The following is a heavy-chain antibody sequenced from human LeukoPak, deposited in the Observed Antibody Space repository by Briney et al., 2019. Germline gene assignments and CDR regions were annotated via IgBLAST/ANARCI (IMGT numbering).Heavy chain of an antibody. Sequence: KPSETLSLTCNVSGDSVPSHYWSWIRRPPGKRLEWIGFILYTGSANYNPSLESRISISVDTSKSQFSLTVKSVTAADTAVYYCARVRRVSSSYSTNYYYMLGWVKGTTVTVSS. D-gene: IGHD6-6*01. V-gene: IGHV4-59*02. CDR2: ILYTGSA. CDR3: ARVRRVSSSYSTNYYYMLG. CDR1: GDSVPSHY. J-gene: IGHJ6*03.